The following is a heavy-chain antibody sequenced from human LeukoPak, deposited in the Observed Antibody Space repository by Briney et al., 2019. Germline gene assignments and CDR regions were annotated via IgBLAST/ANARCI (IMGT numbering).Heavy chain of an antibody. D-gene: IGHD1-14*01. Sequence: HTGGSLRLSCAASGFTFSSYSMNWVRQAPGKGLEWVADIFSQGSHKYYADSVKGRFTISRDDSKNTLYLEMNSLRAEDTALYYCAKDDKDRNYGSAFDIWGQGTMVTVSS. CDR3: AKDDKDRNYGSAFDI. J-gene: IGHJ3*02. CDR2: IFSQGSHK. V-gene: IGHV3-30*18. CDR1: GFTFSSYS.